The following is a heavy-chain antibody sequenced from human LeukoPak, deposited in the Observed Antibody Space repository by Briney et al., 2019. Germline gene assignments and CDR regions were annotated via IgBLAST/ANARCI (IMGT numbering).Heavy chain of an antibody. D-gene: IGHD6-25*01. CDR1: GYTFTGYY. CDR3: ARDGHIAAELFDY. J-gene: IGHJ4*02. V-gene: IGHV1-2*02. Sequence: ASVKVSCKASGYTFTGYYMHWVRQAPGQGLEWMGWINPNSGGTNYAQKFQGRVTMTRDTSISTAYMELSRLRSGDTAVYYCARDGHIAAELFDYWGQGTLVTVSS. CDR2: INPNSGGT.